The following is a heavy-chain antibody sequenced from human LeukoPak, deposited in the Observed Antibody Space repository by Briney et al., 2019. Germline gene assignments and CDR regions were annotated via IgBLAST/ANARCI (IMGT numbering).Heavy chain of an antibody. D-gene: IGHD1-26*01. V-gene: IGHV3-30*01. J-gene: IGHJ4*02. Sequence: PGGSLRLSCAASGFTFSSYAMHWVRQAPGMGLEWVAVISYDGSNKYYADSVKGRFTISRDNSKNTLYLQMNSLRAEDTAVYYCARDRGRSGSYPDYWGQGTLVTVSS. CDR1: GFTFSSYA. CDR2: ISYDGSNK. CDR3: ARDRGRSGSYPDY.